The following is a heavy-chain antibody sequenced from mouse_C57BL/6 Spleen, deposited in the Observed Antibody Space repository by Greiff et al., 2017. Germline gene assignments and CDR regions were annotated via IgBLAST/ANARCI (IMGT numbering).Heavy chain of an antibody. CDR3: ARSGYGNYEDFDY. CDR2: INPGSGGT. V-gene: IGHV1-54*01. Sequence: QVQLQQSGAELVRPGTSVKVSCKASGYAFTNYLIEWVKQRPGQGLEWIGVINPGSGGTNYNEKFKGKATLTADKSSSTAYMQLSSLTSEDSAVYFCARSGYGNYEDFDYWGQGTTLTVSS. CDR1: GYAFTNYL. D-gene: IGHD2-1*01. J-gene: IGHJ2*01.